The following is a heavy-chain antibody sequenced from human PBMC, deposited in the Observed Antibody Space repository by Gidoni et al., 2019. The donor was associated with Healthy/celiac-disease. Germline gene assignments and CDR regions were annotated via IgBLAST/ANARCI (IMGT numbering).Heavy chain of an antibody. D-gene: IGHD2-21*02. V-gene: IGHV3-33*01. CDR3: ARDPYCGGDCYSEDY. CDR2: IWYDGSNK. Sequence: QVQLVESGGGVVQPGRSLRLSCAASGFTFSSYGMHWVRQAPGKGLEWVAVIWYDGSNKYYADSVKGRFTISRDNSKNTLYLQMNSLRAEDTAVYYCARDPYCGGDCYSEDYWGQGTLVTVSS. CDR1: GFTFSSYG. J-gene: IGHJ4*02.